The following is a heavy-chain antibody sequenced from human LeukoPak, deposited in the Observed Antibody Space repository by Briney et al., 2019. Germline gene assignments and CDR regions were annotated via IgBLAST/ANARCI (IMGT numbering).Heavy chain of an antibody. J-gene: IGHJ4*02. Sequence: ASVKVSCKASGYTFTSYYMHWVRQAPGQGLEWMGWINPNSGGTNYAQKFQGRVTMTRDTSISTAYMELSRLRSDDTAVYYCARDLEGGSGYYSYFDYWGQGTLVTVSS. V-gene: IGHV1-2*02. CDR2: INPNSGGT. CDR3: ARDLEGGSGYYSYFDY. CDR1: GYTFTSYY. D-gene: IGHD3-22*01.